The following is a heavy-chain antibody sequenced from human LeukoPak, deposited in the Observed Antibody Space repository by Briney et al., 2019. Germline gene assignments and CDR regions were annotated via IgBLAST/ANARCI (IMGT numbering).Heavy chain of an antibody. CDR2: IKSKTDGGTT. D-gene: IGHD6-19*01. Sequence: GESLKISCAASGFTFSNAWMSWVRQAPGKGLEWVGRIKSKTDGGTTDYAAPVKGRFTISRDDSKNTLYLQMNSLKTEDTAVYYCTTAPGIAVAGTFPRFDYWGQGTLVTVSS. J-gene: IGHJ4*02. V-gene: IGHV3-15*01. CDR3: TTAPGIAVAGTFPRFDY. CDR1: GFTFSNAW.